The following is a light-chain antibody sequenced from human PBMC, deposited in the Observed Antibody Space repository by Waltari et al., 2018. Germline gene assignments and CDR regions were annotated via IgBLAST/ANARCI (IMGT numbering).Light chain of an antibody. Sequence: QSALTQPASVSGSPGQSITISCTRSSSDLGGYSFVSWYQQHPGKAPKLMIYDVSHRPSAISNRFSGSKSANTAALTICGLQSDTESYYYSSSYTSDVPAILFGTETKVCVL. CDR2: DVS. CDR1: SSDLGGYSF. CDR3: SSYTSDVPAIL. J-gene: IGLJ1*01. V-gene: IGLV2-14*01.